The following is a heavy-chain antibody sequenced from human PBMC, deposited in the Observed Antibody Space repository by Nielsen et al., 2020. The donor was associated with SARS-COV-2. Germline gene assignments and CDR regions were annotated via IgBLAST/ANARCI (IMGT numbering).Heavy chain of an antibody. D-gene: IGHD3-3*01. CDR1: GFTFSDYY. J-gene: IGHJ6*02. CDR2: ISSSGSTI. CDR3: ARDLPPDEYDFWSGYRHGYYGMDV. V-gene: IGHV3-11*01. Sequence: GGSLRLSCAASGFTFSDYYMSWIRQAPGKGLEWVSYISSSGSTIYYADSVKGRFTISRDNAKNSLYLQMNSLRAEDTAVYYCARDLPPDEYDFWSGYRHGYYGMDVWGQGTTVTVSS.